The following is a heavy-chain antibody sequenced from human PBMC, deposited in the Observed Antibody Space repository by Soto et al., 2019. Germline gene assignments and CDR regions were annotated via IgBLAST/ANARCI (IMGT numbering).Heavy chain of an antibody. V-gene: IGHV5-51*01. CDR1: GYSFTSYW. CDR3: ARHLRKLGNYYYYGMDV. D-gene: IGHD7-27*01. Sequence: GESLKISCKGSGYSFTSYWIGWVRQMPGKGLEWMGIIYPGDSDTRYSPSFQGQVTISADKSISTAYLQWSSLKASDTAMYYCARHLRKLGNYYYYGMDVWGQGTTVTVSS. J-gene: IGHJ6*02. CDR2: IYPGDSDT.